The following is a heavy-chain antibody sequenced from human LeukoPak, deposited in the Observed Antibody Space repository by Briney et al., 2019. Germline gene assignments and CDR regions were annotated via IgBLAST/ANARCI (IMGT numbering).Heavy chain of an antibody. CDR2: ISASGHST. CDR3: AKDDGRGYYVAIDY. D-gene: IGHD3-22*01. Sequence: GGSLRLSCAASGFTFKIYAVSWVRQAPGKGLEWVSSISASGHSTYYADAVKGRFIISRDKSKNTLYLQMNSLRAEDTAVYYCAKDDGRGYYVAIDYWGQGTLVTVSS. J-gene: IGHJ4*02. CDR1: GFTFKIYA. V-gene: IGHV3-23*01.